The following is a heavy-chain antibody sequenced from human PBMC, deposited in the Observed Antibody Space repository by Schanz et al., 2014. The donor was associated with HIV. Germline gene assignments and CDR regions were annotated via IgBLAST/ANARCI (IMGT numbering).Heavy chain of an antibody. CDR3: ARAAFSSEYYYGMDV. J-gene: IGHJ6*02. V-gene: IGHV1-69*01. Sequence: QVQLVQSGAEVKKPGSSVKVSCKASGGTFSIYAISWVRQAPGQGLEWMGGIIPIFGTANYAQKFQGRVTIIADESPGTAYMELSSLRSADTAVYFCARAAFSSEYYYGMDVGGQGTTVTVSS. CDR2: IIPIFGTA. CDR1: GGTFSIYA. D-gene: IGHD3-3*02.